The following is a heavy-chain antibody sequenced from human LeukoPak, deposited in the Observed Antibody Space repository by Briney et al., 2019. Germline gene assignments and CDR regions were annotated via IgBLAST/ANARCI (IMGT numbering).Heavy chain of an antibody. J-gene: IGHJ4*02. CDR1: GFTFSSYA. CDR3: AKDLGSYSSTSR. CDR2: ISGSGGST. D-gene: IGHD6-13*01. Sequence: GGSLRLSCAASGFTFSSYAMSWVRQAPGKGPEWVSSISGSGGSTYYADSVKGRFTISRDNSKNTLYLQMNSLRAEDTAVYYCAKDLGSYSSTSRGGQGTLVIVSS. V-gene: IGHV3-23*01.